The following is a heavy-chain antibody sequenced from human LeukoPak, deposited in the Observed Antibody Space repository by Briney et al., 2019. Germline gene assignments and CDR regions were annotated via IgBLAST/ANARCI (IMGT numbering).Heavy chain of an antibody. CDR1: GFIFSSYC. CDR2: IRSSGRYI. D-gene: IGHD3-22*01. V-gene: IGHV3-21*01. CDR3: ARDLKRRFYYESSGSDEAVDI. Sequence: GGSLRLSCAAFGFIFSSYCMKWVRQAPGEWLGWVSSIRSSGRYIYYADSVKDRLTISRDNAKHSLYLQMNCVRAEDPAMYYCARDLKRRFYYESSGSDEAVDIWGQGTMVTVSS. J-gene: IGHJ3*02.